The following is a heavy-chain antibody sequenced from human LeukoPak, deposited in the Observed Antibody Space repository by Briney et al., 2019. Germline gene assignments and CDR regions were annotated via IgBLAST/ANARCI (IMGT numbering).Heavy chain of an antibody. CDR3: AKDRTVGASYWYFDL. Sequence: GGSLRLSCAASGFTFSSYSMNWVRQAPGKGLEWVSSISSSSSYIYYADSVKGRFTISRDSSRNTLFLHMNTLRAEDTAIYYCAKDRTVGASYWYFDLWGRGTLVTVSS. V-gene: IGHV3-21*04. CDR2: ISSSSSYI. J-gene: IGHJ2*01. D-gene: IGHD1-26*01. CDR1: GFTFSSYS.